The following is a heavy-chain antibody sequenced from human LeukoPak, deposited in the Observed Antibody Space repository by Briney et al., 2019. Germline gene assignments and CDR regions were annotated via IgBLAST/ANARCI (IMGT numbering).Heavy chain of an antibody. V-gene: IGHV4-34*01. Sequence: SETLSLTCAVYGGSFSGYYWSWIRQPPGKGLEWIGEINHSGSTNYNPSLKSRVTVSLDTSRNQFSLTLSSVTAADTAVYYCARDFGDWRTDYWGQGTLVTVSS. CDR3: ARDFGDWRTDY. J-gene: IGHJ4*02. CDR2: INHSGST. D-gene: IGHD2-21*02. CDR1: GGSFSGYY.